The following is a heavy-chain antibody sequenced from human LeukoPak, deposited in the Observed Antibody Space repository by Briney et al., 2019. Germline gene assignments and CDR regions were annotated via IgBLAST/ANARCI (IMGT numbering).Heavy chain of an antibody. J-gene: IGHJ4*02. Sequence: SETLSLTCTVSGGSISSYYWSWIRQPAGKGLEWIGRIYTSGSTNYNPSLKSRVTMSVDTPKNQFSLKLSSVTAADTAVYYCARDLGYCSSTSCYIRAFDYWGQGTLVTVSS. V-gene: IGHV4-4*07. D-gene: IGHD2-2*02. CDR3: ARDLGYCSSTSCYIRAFDY. CDR2: IYTSGST. CDR1: GGSISSYY.